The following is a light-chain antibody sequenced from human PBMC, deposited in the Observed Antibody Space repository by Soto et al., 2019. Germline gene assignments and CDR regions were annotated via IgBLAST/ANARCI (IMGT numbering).Light chain of an antibody. Sequence: QSVLTQPPSVSGAPGRRVTSSGTGSSSNFGAGNDVHWYQQFPGTAPKLLIYGNSNRPSGVPDRFSGSKSGTSASLAITGLQAEDEADYYCQSYDSSLSALFGGGTKLTVL. CDR3: QSYDSSLSAL. CDR1: SSNFGAGND. J-gene: IGLJ3*02. CDR2: GNS. V-gene: IGLV1-40*01.